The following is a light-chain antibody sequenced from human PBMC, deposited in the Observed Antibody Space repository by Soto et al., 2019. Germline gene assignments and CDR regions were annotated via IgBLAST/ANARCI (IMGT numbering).Light chain of an antibody. J-gene: IGKJ4*01. CDR2: GAS. Sequence: EIIVTQSPATLPVSPGERATLSCRASQSVNNNLAWYQQKPGQAPRLLIYGASTRATGIPARFGGSGYGTEFTLTISSLQSEDFAIYYCQQYNNWPLLTFGGGTKVEIK. CDR3: QQYNNWPLLT. CDR1: QSVNNN. V-gene: IGKV3-15*01.